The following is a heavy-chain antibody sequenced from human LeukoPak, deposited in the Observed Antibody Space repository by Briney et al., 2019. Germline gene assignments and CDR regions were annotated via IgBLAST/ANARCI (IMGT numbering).Heavy chain of an antibody. CDR1: GFTFSNHG. D-gene: IGHD2-2*01. V-gene: IGHV3-30*02. Sequence: GGSLRLSCAASGFTFSNHGMHLVRQAPGKGLEWVAFIRYDGSNKYYADSVKGRLTISRDNSKNTLYLQMNSLRAEDTAVYYCAKAGVVVPGAYFDYWGQGTLVTVSS. J-gene: IGHJ4*02. CDR3: AKAGVVVPGAYFDY. CDR2: IRYDGSNK.